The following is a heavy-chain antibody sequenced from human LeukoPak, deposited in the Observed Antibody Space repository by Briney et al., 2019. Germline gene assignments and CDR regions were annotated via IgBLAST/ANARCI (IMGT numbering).Heavy chain of an antibody. CDR2: IKQDGSEK. D-gene: IGHD2-21*02. Sequence: GGSLRLSCAASGFIFSSYWMTWVRQAPGKGLEWVANIKQDGSEKYYVDSVKGRFTICRDNAKNSLYLQMHSLRAEDTAMYYCARDPFSTATDYYYYYMDVWGKGTTVTVSS. J-gene: IGHJ6*03. V-gene: IGHV3-7*01. CDR1: GFIFSSYW. CDR3: ARDPFSTATDYYYYYMDV.